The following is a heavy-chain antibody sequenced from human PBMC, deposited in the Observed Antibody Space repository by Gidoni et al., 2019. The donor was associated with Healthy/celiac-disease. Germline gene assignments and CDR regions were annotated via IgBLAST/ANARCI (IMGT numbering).Heavy chain of an antibody. CDR3: AREDFEALTTYYYYYGMDV. Sequence: EVQLVESGGGLVKPGGSLRLSCAASGFTFSSYTMNWVRQAPGKGLEWVSSISSSSSYIYYADSVKGRFTISRDNAKNSLYLQMNSLRAEDTAVYYCAREDFEALTTYYYYYGMDVWGQGTTVTVSS. V-gene: IGHV3-21*01. J-gene: IGHJ6*02. CDR1: GFTFSSYT. CDR2: ISSSSSYI. D-gene: IGHD4-4*01.